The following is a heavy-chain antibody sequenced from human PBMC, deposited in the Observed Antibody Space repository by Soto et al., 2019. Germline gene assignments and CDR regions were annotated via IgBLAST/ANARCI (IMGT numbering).Heavy chain of an antibody. CDR1: GYTFTSYG. CDR2: ISAYNGNT. V-gene: IGHV1-18*04. D-gene: IGHD6-13*01. J-gene: IGHJ6*02. Sequence: ASVKVSCKASGYTFTSYGISWVRQAPGQGLEWMGWISAYNGNTNNAQKLQGRVTMTTDTSTSTAYMELRSLRSDDTAVYYCARDLGYSSIGGNHYYYGMDVWGQGTTVTVSS. CDR3: ARDLGYSSIGGNHYYYGMDV.